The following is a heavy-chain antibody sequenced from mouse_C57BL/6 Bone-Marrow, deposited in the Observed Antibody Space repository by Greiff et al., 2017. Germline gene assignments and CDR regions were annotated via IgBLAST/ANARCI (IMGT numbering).Heavy chain of an antibody. CDR2: INPRSGNT. D-gene: IGHD3-2*02. CDR3: AREGAQGIPWFAY. V-gene: IGHV1-81*01. CDR1: GYTFTDYG. J-gene: IGHJ3*01. Sequence: QVQLQQSGAELARPGASVKLSCKASGYTFTDYGISWVKQRTGQGLEWIGEINPRSGNTDYNEKFKGKATLTADKSSSTAYMQLRSLTSEDSAVFFAAREGAQGIPWFAYWGKGTLVTVSA.